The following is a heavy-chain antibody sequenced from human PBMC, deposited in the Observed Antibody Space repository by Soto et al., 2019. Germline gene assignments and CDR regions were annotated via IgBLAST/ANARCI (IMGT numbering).Heavy chain of an antibody. CDR3: ARDRSYASAMDV. D-gene: IGHD2-2*01. V-gene: IGHV3-21*01. J-gene: IGHJ6*02. CDR1: GFSFSSYS. CDR2: VTSSSGHT. Sequence: PVGSLRLSCAASGFSFSSYSINWIRQAPGQGLEWVSSVTSSSGHTNYADSVKGRFTISRDNARNSLFLQMNSLRAEDSAVYYCARDRSYASAMDVWGQGTTVTVSS.